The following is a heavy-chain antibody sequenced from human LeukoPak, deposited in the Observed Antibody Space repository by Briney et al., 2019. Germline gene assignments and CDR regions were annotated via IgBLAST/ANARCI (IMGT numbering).Heavy chain of an antibody. CDR3: ARVGWELNH. CDR2: FSGSGGST. D-gene: IGHD1-26*01. Sequence: PGGSLRLSCAASGFTFSSYAMSWVRQAPGKGLEWVSSFSGSGGSTSYADFVKGRFTISRDNSKNTLYLQMNSLRVEDTAVYYCARVGWELNHWGQGTLVTVSS. V-gene: IGHV3-23*01. J-gene: IGHJ5*02. CDR1: GFTFSSYA.